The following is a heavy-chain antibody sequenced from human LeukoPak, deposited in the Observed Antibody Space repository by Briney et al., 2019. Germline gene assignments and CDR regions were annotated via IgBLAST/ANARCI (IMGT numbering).Heavy chain of an antibody. Sequence: GGSLRLSCAASGFTFSSYVMHWVRQAPGKGLEWVAIISYDGSNEYYADSVKGRFTISRDNSKNTLYLQMNSLRAEDTAVYYCARDSYSSSWYTGYYYYYMDVWGKGTTVTVSS. CDR3: ARDSYSSSWYTGYYYYYMDV. CDR1: GFTFSSYV. J-gene: IGHJ6*03. D-gene: IGHD6-13*01. CDR2: ISYDGSNE. V-gene: IGHV3-30*04.